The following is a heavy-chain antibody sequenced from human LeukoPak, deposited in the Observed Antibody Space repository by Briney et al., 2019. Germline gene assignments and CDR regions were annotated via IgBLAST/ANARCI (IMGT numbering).Heavy chain of an antibody. CDR3: ATDGIVGATYGLGFDY. CDR2: IRYDGSNK. J-gene: IGHJ4*02. D-gene: IGHD1-26*01. CDR1: GFTFSSYG. V-gene: IGHV3-30*02. Sequence: GGXLRLSCAASGFTFSSYGMHWVRQAPGKGLEWVAFIRYDGSNKYYADSVKGRFTISRDNSKNTLYLQMNSLRAEDTAVYYCATDGIVGATYGLGFDYWGQGTLVTVSS.